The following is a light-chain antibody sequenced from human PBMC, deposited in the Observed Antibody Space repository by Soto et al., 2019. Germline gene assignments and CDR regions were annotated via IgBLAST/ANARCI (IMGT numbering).Light chain of an antibody. V-gene: IGKV3-11*01. CDR1: QSVSSF. Sequence: EIVLTQSPATLSLSPGERATLSCRASQSVSSFLAWYQQKPGKAPSLLIYDASNRSTGIPARFSGSGSATNFTLTTSSLEPADFAVYYCQQHNSWPLTFGGGTKVEIK. CDR2: DAS. CDR3: QQHNSWPLT. J-gene: IGKJ4*01.